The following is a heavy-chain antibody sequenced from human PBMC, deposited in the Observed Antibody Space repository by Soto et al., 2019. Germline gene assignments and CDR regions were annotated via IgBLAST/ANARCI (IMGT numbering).Heavy chain of an antibody. J-gene: IGHJ4*02. CDR2: INHSGST. CDR1: GGSFSGYY. V-gene: IGHV4-34*01. Sequence: SETLSLTCAVYGGSFSGYYWTWIRQPPGTGLEWIGEINHSGSTNYNPSLKSRVTISVDTSKNQFSLKLTSVTAADTAVYYCARDKITGLFDYWGQGTQVTVPQ. CDR3: ARDKITGLFDY. D-gene: IGHD2-8*02.